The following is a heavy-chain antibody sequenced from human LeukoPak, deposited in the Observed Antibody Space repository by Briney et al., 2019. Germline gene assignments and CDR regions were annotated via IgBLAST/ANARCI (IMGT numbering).Heavy chain of an antibody. Sequence: GGSLGLSCAASGFTFSDYYMTWIRQAPGKGLEWVSYISSSGNAIYYADSVKGRFTISRDNAKNPLYLQMNSLRAEDTAVYYCASATFTFWSGLGTWGQGTLVTVSS. J-gene: IGHJ5*02. CDR1: GFTFSDYY. CDR2: ISSSGNAI. V-gene: IGHV3-11*04. CDR3: ASATFTFWSGLGT. D-gene: IGHD3-3*01.